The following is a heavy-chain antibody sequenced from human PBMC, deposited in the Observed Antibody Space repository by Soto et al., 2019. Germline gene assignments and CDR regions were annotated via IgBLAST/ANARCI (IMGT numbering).Heavy chain of an antibody. CDR1: GHTFTGYY. CDR3: ARGKAIDPAPFDN. Sequence: ASVKVSCKASGHTFTGYYIHWVRQSPGQGLEWMGWINHNSGGTDYGQKFQGRVTMTRDTSISTVYMELTRLRSADTAVYYCARGKAIDPAPFDNWGQGTRVTVSS. CDR2: INHNSGGT. J-gene: IGHJ4*02. D-gene: IGHD5-18*01. V-gene: IGHV1-2*02.